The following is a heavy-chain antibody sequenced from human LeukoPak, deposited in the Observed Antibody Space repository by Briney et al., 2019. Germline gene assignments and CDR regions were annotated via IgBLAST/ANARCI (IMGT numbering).Heavy chain of an antibody. Sequence: GASVKVSCKASGYTFTGYYMHWERQAPGQGLEWMGWINRNSGGTNYAQKFQGRVTMTRDTSISTAYMELSRLRSDDTAVYYCARGPYYCSSTSCYRTYFDYWGQGTLVTVSS. J-gene: IGHJ4*02. D-gene: IGHD2-2*01. V-gene: IGHV1-2*02. CDR1: GYTFTGYY. CDR2: INRNSGGT. CDR3: ARGPYYCSSTSCYRTYFDY.